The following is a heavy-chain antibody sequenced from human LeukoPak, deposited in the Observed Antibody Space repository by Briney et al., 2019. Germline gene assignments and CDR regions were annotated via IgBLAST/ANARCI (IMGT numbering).Heavy chain of an antibody. Sequence: PSETLSLTCTVSVGSISSYYWSWIRQPPGKGLEWIGYIYYSGSTNYNPSLKSRVTISVDTSKNQFSLKLSSVTAADTAVYYCARDQPLMAFDIWGQGTMVTVSS. J-gene: IGHJ3*02. V-gene: IGHV4-59*01. CDR1: VGSISSYY. CDR3: ARDQPLMAFDI. CDR2: IYYSGST.